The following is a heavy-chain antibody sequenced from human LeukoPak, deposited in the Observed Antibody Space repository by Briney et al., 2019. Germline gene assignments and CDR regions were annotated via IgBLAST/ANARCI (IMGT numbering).Heavy chain of an antibody. J-gene: IGHJ1*01. Sequence: GGSLRLSCAASGFTFSSYSMNWVRQAPGKGLEWASYITSGSSRIYYADSVKGRFTIFRNNAKNSLYLQMNSLRAEDTAVYYCARALKPHYYDSSGSGEYFQHWGQGTLVTVSS. CDR2: ITSGSSRI. CDR3: ARALKPHYYDSSGSGEYFQH. CDR1: GFTFSSYS. V-gene: IGHV3-48*01. D-gene: IGHD3-22*01.